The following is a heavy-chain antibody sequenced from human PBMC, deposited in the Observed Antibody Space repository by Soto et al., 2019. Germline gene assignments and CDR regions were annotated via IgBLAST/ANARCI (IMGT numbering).Heavy chain of an antibody. CDR1: GYTFTSYG. D-gene: IGHD3-16*01. CDR2: ISAHNGNT. Sequence: QVHLVQSGAEVKKPGASVKVSCKGSGYTFTSYGITWVRQAPGQGLEWMGWISAHNGNTDYPQKLQGGGTVTIDTSTSTAYMGLRSLRSDDTAVYYCARGGDGDYWGQGALVTVSS. CDR3: ARGGDGDY. V-gene: IGHV1-18*01. J-gene: IGHJ4*02.